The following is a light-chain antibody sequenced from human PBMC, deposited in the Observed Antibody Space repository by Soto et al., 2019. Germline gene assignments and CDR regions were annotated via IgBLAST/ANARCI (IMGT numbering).Light chain of an antibody. CDR2: EVT. J-gene: IGLJ2*01. V-gene: IGLV2-14*01. CDR3: SSYTSSNTLV. Sequence: QSVLTQPASVSGSPGQSITISCSGTSSDIGGHNYVSWYQQYPGKAPKVMISEVTNRPSGVSNRFSGSKSGNTASLTISGLQAEDEADYYCSSYTSSNTLVFGGGTKVTVL. CDR1: SSDIGGHNY.